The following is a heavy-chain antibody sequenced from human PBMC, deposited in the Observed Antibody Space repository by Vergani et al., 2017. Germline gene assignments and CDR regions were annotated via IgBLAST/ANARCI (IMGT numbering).Heavy chain of an antibody. J-gene: IGHJ4*02. Sequence: EVQLLDSGGGLVQPGGSLRLSCAASGFTFSSFAMSWVRQAPGKGLEWVSTISGSGGSTYYADSVKGRFTISRDNSKNTLYLQMNSLRAEDTAVYYCAKDIGAAAGTPYWGQGTLVTVSS. V-gene: IGHV3-23*01. CDR2: ISGSGGST. CDR3: AKDIGAAAGTPY. D-gene: IGHD6-13*01. CDR1: GFTFSSFA.